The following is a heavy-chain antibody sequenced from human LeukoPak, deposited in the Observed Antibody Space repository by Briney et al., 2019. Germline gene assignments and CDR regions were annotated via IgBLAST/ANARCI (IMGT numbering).Heavy chain of an antibody. Sequence: PGGSLRLSCAASGFTFSSYWMSWVRQAPGKGLEWVSVIYSGGSTYYADSVKGSFTISRDNSKNTLYLQMNSLRAEDTAVYYCAKDLFLWYFDLWGRGTLVTVSS. CDR1: GFTFSSYW. J-gene: IGHJ2*01. CDR2: IYSGGST. D-gene: IGHD2-21*01. V-gene: IGHV3-66*01. CDR3: AKDLFLWYFDL.